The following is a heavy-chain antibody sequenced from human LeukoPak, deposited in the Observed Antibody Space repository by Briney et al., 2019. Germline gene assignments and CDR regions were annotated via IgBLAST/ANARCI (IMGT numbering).Heavy chain of an antibody. CDR3: ATLRTIKPGVKDAFDI. D-gene: IGHD4/OR15-4a*01. CDR2: INHSGST. Sequence: PSETLSLTCHVSSGSFSDYYWSWIPQPPGKSLNRLGEINHSGSTNYKPSLKSRVTISLDTSKSQFSLKMSSVTAADTAVYYCATLRTIKPGVKDAFDIWGQGTLVTVSS. V-gene: IGHV4-34*01. J-gene: IGHJ3*02. CDR1: SGSFSDYY.